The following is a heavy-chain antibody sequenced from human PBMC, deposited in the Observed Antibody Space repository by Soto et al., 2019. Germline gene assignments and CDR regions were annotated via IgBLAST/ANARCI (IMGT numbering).Heavy chain of an antibody. J-gene: IGHJ4*02. D-gene: IGHD2-2*01. CDR3: ARGRTSSPTPGDY. CDR2: IYYSGST. V-gene: IGHV4-31*03. CDR1: DGSISSGGYY. Sequence: SETLSLTCTVSDGSISSGGYYWSWIRQHPGKGLEWIGYIYYSGSTYYNPSLKSRVTISVDTSKNQFSLKLSSVTAADTAVYYCARGRTSSPTPGDYWGQGTLVTVSS.